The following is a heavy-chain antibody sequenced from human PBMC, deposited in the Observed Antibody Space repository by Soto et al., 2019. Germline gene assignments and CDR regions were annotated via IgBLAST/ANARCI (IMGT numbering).Heavy chain of an antibody. CDR3: VKLRGALKENYYFGY. J-gene: IGHJ4*02. CDR2: LSSSGSWT. V-gene: IGHV3-23*04. D-gene: IGHD3-10*01. Sequence: DVQLVESGGGLVQPGGSLRLSCAGSGFSFSTNAMAWVRQAPGQGLECVSFLSSSGSWTFYADSVKGRFTISRDESKNTLYLQMKTLRAEDTAIYFCVKLRGALKENYYFGYWGQGTLVSVSS. CDR1: GFSFSTNA.